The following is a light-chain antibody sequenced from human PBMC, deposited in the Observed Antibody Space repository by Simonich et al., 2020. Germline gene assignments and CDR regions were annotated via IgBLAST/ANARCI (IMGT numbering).Light chain of an antibody. CDR3: SSYTSSSTLGV. V-gene: IGLV2-14*01. CDR1: SSDVGGYNY. Sequence: QSALTQPASVSGSPGQSITISCTVTSSDVGGYNYVSWYQQHPGKAPKLMIYDVSKRPSGVSNSFSGSKSGNTASLTISGLQAEDEADYYCSSYTSSSTLGVFGGGTKLTVL. J-gene: IGLJ2*01. CDR2: DVS.